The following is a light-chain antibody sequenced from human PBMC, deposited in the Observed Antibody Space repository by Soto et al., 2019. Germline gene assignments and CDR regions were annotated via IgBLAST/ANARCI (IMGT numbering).Light chain of an antibody. V-gene: IGKV1-5*03. Sequence: DIQMTQSPSTLSASVGDRVTITCRASQSVSTWLAWYQQKPGKAPHLLILKASTLESGVPSRFSGSGSGTEFTLTITSLQPDDFATYYCQQYNVHSPWTFGQGTKVEIK. CDR1: QSVSTW. J-gene: IGKJ1*01. CDR2: KAS. CDR3: QQYNVHSPWT.